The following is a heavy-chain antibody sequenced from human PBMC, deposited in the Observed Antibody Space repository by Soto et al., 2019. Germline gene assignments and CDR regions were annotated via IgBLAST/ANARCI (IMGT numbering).Heavy chain of an antibody. CDR3: ARDSITMVRGVHFVPPYHYYGMDV. D-gene: IGHD3-10*01. Sequence: ASVKVSCKASGGTFSSYAISWVRQAPGQGLEWMGGIIPIFGTANYAQKFQGRVTITADESTSTAYMELSSLRSEDTAVYYCARDSITMVRGVHFVPPYHYYGMDVWGQGTTVTVSS. V-gene: IGHV1-69*13. CDR1: GGTFSSYA. CDR2: IIPIFGTA. J-gene: IGHJ6*02.